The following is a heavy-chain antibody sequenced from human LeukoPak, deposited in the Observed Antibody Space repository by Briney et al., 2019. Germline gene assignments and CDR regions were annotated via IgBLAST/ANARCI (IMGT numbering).Heavy chain of an antibody. J-gene: IGHJ4*02. CDR1: GFTFDDYG. CDR2: INWNGGST. D-gene: IGHD3-10*01. CDR3: AREDNAYYYGSGSYYAL. Sequence: RPGGSLRLSCAASGFTFDDYGMSWVRQAPGKRLEWVSGINWNGGSTGYADSVKGRFTISRDNAKNSLYLQMNSLRAEDTALYYCAREDNAYYYGSGSYYALWGQGTLVTVSS. V-gene: IGHV3-20*04.